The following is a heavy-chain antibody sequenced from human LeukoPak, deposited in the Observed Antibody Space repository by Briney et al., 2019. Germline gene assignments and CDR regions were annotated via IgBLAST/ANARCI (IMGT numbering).Heavy chain of an antibody. D-gene: IGHD4-11*01. V-gene: IGHV4-59*12. CDR1: GASISTYY. CDR3: AREVTTITHIYYYIDV. Sequence: SETLSLTCTVSGASISTYYWSWIRQPPGKGLEWIGYIYYSGSTIYNPSLKSRVTISVDTSKNQFSLKLTSVTAADTAVYYCAREVTTITHIYYYIDVWGKGTTVTVSS. CDR2: IYYSGST. J-gene: IGHJ6*03.